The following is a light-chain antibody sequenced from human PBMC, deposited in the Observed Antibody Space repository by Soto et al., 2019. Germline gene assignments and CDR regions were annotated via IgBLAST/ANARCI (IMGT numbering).Light chain of an antibody. V-gene: IGKV3-20*01. CDR2: GAS. CDR3: QQYYRSVGT. CDR1: QSVGSTY. Sequence: EIVLTQSPTTLSLSPGETATLSCRVSQSVGSTYLAWYQQKPAQAPRLLIFGASSRATGIPDRFSGSGSGTDFTLTINRLEPEDFAVYYCQQYYRSVGTFGQGTKVEIK. J-gene: IGKJ1*01.